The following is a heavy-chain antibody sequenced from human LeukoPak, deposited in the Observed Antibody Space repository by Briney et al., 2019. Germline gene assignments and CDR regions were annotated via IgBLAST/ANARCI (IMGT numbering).Heavy chain of an antibody. V-gene: IGHV4-39*01. D-gene: IGHD6-19*01. J-gene: IGHJ4*02. CDR3: ARRGSGWYYFDY. Sequence: SETLSLTCTVSGGSISSSSYYWGWIRQPPGKGLEWIGSIYYSGSTYYNPSLKSRVSISVDTSKNQFSLKLSSVTAADTAVYYCARRGSGWYYFDYWGQGTLVTVSS. CDR2: IYYSGST. CDR1: GGSISSSSYY.